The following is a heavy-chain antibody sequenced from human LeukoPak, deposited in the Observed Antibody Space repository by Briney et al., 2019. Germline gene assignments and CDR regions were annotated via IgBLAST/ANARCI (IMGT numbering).Heavy chain of an antibody. V-gene: IGHV4-34*01. CDR1: GGSFSGYY. D-gene: IGHD2-8*01. Sequence: SETLSLTCAVYGGSFSGYYWSWIRQPPGKGLEWIGEINHSGSTNYNPSLKSRVTISVDTSKNQLSLKMSFVTAADTAVYYCARHHNGSAVYFQHWGQGTLVTVSS. CDR2: INHSGST. CDR3: ARHHNGSAVYFQH. J-gene: IGHJ1*01.